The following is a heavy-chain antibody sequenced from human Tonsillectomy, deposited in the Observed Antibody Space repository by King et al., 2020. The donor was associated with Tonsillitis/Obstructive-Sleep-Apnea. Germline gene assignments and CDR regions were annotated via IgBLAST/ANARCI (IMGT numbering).Heavy chain of an antibody. J-gene: IGHJ3*01. CDR2: ISFDGSDA. CDR1: GFSFRSYA. Sequence: VQLVESGGGVVQPGRSLRLSCAASGFSFRSYAMHWVRQAPGKGLEWVGFISFDGSDAYYADSVRGRFTISRDNSRKTLHLQMNSLRAEDTAVYYCATQGAVSHALHDFYFWGQGTTVTVSS. D-gene: IGHD1-14*01. V-gene: IGHV3-30*04. CDR3: ATQGAVSHALHDFYF.